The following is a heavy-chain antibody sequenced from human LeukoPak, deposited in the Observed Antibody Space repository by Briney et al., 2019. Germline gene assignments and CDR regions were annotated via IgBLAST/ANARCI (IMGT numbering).Heavy chain of an antibody. D-gene: IGHD3-22*01. CDR2: INGGGGST. CDR3: AKDKGVRY. V-gene: IGHV3-23*01. CDR1: GFTFSSYG. Sequence: GGSLRLSCAASGFTFSSYGMSWVRQAPGKGLDWVSSINGGGGSTYYADSVKGRFTISRDNSKNTLYLQMNSLRAEDTAVYYCAKDKGVRYWGQGTLVTVSS. J-gene: IGHJ4*02.